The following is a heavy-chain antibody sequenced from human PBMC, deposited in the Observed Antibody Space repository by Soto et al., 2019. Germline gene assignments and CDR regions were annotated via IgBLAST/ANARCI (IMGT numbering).Heavy chain of an antibody. CDR2: ISGSGGNT. V-gene: IGHV3-23*01. CDR1: GFTFTNYA. Sequence: EGHLLDSGGGLVQPGGSLRLSCAASGFTFTNYAMSWVRQAPGKGLEWVSSISGSGGNTYYADSVRGRFTISRDNTKNTLYLQMNSLRAEDTAIYYCVKARAAGGFDYWGQGTLVTVSS. D-gene: IGHD3-10*01. CDR3: VKARAAGGFDY. J-gene: IGHJ4*02.